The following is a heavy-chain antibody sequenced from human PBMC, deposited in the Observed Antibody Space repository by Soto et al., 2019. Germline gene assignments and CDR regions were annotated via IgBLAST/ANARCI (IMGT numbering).Heavy chain of an antibody. CDR2: IYYSGST. V-gene: IGHV4-59*01. CDR1: GGSISSYY. CDR3: ARGLGSGYYYG. J-gene: IGHJ3*01. D-gene: IGHD3-22*01. Sequence: PSETLSLTCTVSGGSISSYYWIWIRQPPGKGLEWIGYIYYSGSTNYNPSLKSRVTISVDTSKNQFSLKLSSVTAADTAVYYCARGLGSGYYYGWGQGTMVTVSS.